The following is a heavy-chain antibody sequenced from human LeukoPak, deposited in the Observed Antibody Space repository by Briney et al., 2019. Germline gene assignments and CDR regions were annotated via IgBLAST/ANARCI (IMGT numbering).Heavy chain of an antibody. CDR2: IYYTGST. Sequence: SETLSLTCSVSGGSLSTYYWSWIRQPPGKGLEWIGYIYYTGSTNYNPSLKSRVTISVDTSKNQFSLKLNSVTAADTAVYYCARVTGYMIEDYFDYWGQGTLVTVSS. D-gene: IGHD3-9*01. V-gene: IGHV4-59*01. CDR3: ARVTGYMIEDYFDY. J-gene: IGHJ4*02. CDR1: GGSLSTYY.